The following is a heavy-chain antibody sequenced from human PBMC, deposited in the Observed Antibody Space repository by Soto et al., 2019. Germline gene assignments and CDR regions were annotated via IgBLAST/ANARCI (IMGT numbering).Heavy chain of an antibody. CDR3: ARDPGIMITHTWFDP. V-gene: IGHV1-69*04. CDR1: GGTFSSYT. CDR2: IIPILGIA. Sequence: SVKVSCKASGGTFSSYTISWVRQAPGQGLEWMGRIIPILGIANYAQKFQGRVTITADKSTSTAYMELSSLRSEDTAVYYCARDPGIMITHTWFDPWGQGTLVTXSS. J-gene: IGHJ5*02. D-gene: IGHD3-16*01.